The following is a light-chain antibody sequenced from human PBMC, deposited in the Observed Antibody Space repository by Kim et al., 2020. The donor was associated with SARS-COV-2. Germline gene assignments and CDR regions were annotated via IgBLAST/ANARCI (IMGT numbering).Light chain of an antibody. CDR1: SSDVGVYNY. J-gene: IGLJ1*01. CDR2: DVS. CDR3: SSYTTSNTLI. V-gene: IGLV2-14*04. Sequence: HSTTTSVTGTSSDVGVYNYVSWYQQHPAKAPKLMIYDVSKRPSGVSNRFSGAKSGNTASLTISGLQAEDEADYSCSSYTTSNTLIFGTGTKVTVL.